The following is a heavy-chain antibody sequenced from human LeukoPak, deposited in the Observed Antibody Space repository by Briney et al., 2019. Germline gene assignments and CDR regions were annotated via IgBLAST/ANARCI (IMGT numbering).Heavy chain of an antibody. CDR2: IYYSGST. J-gene: IGHJ1*01. D-gene: IGHD6-19*01. CDR1: GGSISSYY. Sequence: SSETLSLTCTVSGGSISSYYWSWIRQPPGKGLEWIGYIYYSGSTNYNPSLKSRVTISVDTSNNQFSLKLSSVTAADTAVYYCARDSSGWYDQYFQHWGQGTLVTVSS. V-gene: IGHV4-59*01. CDR3: ARDSSGWYDQYFQH.